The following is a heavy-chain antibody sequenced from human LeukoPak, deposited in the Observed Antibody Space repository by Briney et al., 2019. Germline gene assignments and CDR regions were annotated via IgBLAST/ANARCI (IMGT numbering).Heavy chain of an antibody. CDR2: ISGSGGST. D-gene: IGHD3-22*01. V-gene: IGHV3-23*01. CDR3: ARDLIPTDYYDSSGYFDY. Sequence: GGSPGLSCAASGFTFSSYAMSWVRQAPGKGLEWVSAISGSGGSTYYADSVKGRFTISRDNSKNTLYLQMNSLRAEDTAVYYCARDLIPTDYYDSSGYFDYWGQGTLVTVSS. CDR1: GFTFSSYA. J-gene: IGHJ4*02.